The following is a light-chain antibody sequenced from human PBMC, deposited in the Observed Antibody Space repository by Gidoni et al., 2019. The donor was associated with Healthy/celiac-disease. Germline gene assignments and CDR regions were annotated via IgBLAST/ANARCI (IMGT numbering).Light chain of an antibody. CDR2: SNN. CDR1: RSNIGSNT. Sequence: QSVLTQPPSASGTPGQRATISCSGGRSNIGSNTVNWYPQLPGTAPTLLIYSNNQRPSGVPDRFSGSKSGTSASLAISALQSEDEAVYYCAAWDDSLNGHWVFGGGTKLTVL. J-gene: IGLJ3*02. V-gene: IGLV1-44*01. CDR3: AAWDDSLNGHWV.